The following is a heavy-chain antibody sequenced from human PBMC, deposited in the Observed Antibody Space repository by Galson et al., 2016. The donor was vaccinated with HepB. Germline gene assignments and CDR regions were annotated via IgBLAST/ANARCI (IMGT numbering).Heavy chain of an antibody. D-gene: IGHD3-3*01. CDR3: AHRPPYYDFWSGKYNWFDL. V-gene: IGHV2-5*01. CDR2: IYWNDYK. CDR1: GFSLSTSGVG. Sequence: PALVKPTQTLTLTCTFSGFSLSTSGVGVGWIRQPPGKALEWLALIYWNDYKYYSPSLKSRPTITKDTSKNQVVLTMTNMDPVDTATYYCAHRPPYYDFWSGKYNWFDLWGQGTLVTVSS. J-gene: IGHJ5*02.